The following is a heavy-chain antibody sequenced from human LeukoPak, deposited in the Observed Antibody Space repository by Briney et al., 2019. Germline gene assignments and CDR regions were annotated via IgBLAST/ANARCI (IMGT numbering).Heavy chain of an antibody. CDR1: GFTFSNYG. CDR2: ISCSGGST. V-gene: IGHV3-23*01. Sequence: GGSLRLSCAASGFTFSNYGMSWVRQTPGKGLEWVSDISCSGGSTYYTDSVKGRVTISRDNSKNTLYLQMNSLRAEDTSGYYWAKVAGAAGATWGIDSWGQGALVTVSS. D-gene: IGHD6-19*01. CDR3: AKVAGAAGATWGIDS. J-gene: IGHJ4*02.